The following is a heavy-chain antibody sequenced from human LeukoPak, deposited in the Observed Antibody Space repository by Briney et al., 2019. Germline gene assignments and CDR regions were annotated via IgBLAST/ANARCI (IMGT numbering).Heavy chain of an antibody. J-gene: IGHJ6*03. Sequence: PSETLSLTCTVSGGSISSSSYYWGWIRQPPGEGLEWIGGIYYSGSSYYNPSLKSRVTISVDTSKNQFSLKPSSVTAADTAVYYCAREITWHMDVWGKGTTVTVSS. CDR1: GGSISSSSYY. CDR3: AREITWHMDV. CDR2: IYYSGSS. D-gene: IGHD1-14*01. V-gene: IGHV4-39*07.